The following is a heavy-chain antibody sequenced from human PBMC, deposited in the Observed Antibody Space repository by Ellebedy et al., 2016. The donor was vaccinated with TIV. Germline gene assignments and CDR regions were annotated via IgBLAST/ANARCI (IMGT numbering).Heavy chain of an antibody. Sequence: GGSLRLSCAASGFTFSSYSMNWVRQAPGKGLEWVSYISSSSSTIYYADSVKGRFTISRDNAKNSLYLQMNCLRDEDTAVYYCARGLTMYYFDYWGQGTLVTVSS. J-gene: IGHJ4*02. CDR3: ARGLTMYYFDY. CDR2: ISSSSSTI. V-gene: IGHV3-48*02. CDR1: GFTFSSYS. D-gene: IGHD3-10*02.